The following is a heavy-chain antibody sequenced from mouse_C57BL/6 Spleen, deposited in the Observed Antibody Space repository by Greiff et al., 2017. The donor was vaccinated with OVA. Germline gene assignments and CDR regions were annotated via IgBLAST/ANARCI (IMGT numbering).Heavy chain of an antibody. J-gene: IGHJ4*01. CDR1: GFTFSSYA. CDR2: ISDGGSYT. V-gene: IGHV5-4*03. D-gene: IGHD2-14*01. Sequence: EVKLMESGGGLVKPGGSLKLSCAASGFTFSSYAMSWVRQTPEKRLEWVATISDGGSYTYYPDTVKGRFTISRDNAKNNLYLQISHLKSEDTAMYYCARGRRYDEDYYAMDYWGQGTSVTVSS. CDR3: ARGRRYDEDYYAMDY.